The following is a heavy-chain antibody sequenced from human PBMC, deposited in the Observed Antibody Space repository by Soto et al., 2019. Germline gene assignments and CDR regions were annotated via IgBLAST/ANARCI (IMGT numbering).Heavy chain of an antibody. CDR3: AKDRCTNGVCYVSFYYGMAV. J-gene: IGHJ6*02. V-gene: IGHV3-30*18. D-gene: IGHD2-8*01. CDR2: ISYDGSKK. CDR1: EVTFNNYG. Sequence: LRLWYAASEVTFNNYGIHRVRQAPGKGLEWVAFISYDGSKKYYADSVKGRFTISRDNSKNTLYLQMNNLRAEDTAVYYCAKDRCTNGVCYVSFYYGMAVWGQGTTVTVSS.